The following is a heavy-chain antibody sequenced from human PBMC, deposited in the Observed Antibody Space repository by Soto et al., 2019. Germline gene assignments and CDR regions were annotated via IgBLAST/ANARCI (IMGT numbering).Heavy chain of an antibody. CDR2: IIPIFGTA. CDR1: GGTFSSYA. CDR3: ARLNGYWGMMDF. J-gene: IGHJ6*02. Sequence: QVQLVQSGAEVKKPGSSVKVSCQASGGTFSSYAISWVRQAPGQGLEWMGGIIPIFGTANYAQRFQGRVTITADEPTSTADMELISLRSEDTAVYYGARLNGYWGMMDFWGRGTTDTVSS. D-gene: IGHD3-16*01. V-gene: IGHV1-69*01.